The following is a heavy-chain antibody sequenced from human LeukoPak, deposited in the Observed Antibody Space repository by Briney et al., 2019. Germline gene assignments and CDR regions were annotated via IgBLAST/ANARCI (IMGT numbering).Heavy chain of an antibody. Sequence: GGSLRLSCAASGFPFHNYWMTWVRQAPGKGLEWVAQVNQDGSEAHYADSVKARFTISRDNAKSSVSLQMNSLRAEDTAVYYCVRDGGVSGYDLLDYWGQGTLVTVSS. J-gene: IGHJ4*02. CDR2: VNQDGSEA. V-gene: IGHV3-7*01. CDR3: VRDGGVSGYDLLDY. CDR1: GFPFHNYW. D-gene: IGHD5-12*01.